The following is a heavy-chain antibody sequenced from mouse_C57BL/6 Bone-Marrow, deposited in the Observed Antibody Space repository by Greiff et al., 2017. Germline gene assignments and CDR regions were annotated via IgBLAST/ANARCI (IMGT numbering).Heavy chain of an antibody. V-gene: IGHV1-47*01. Sequence: QVQLQQSGAELVKPGASVKMSCKASGYPFTTYPIEWMKQNHGKSLEWIGTFHPSNDDTKYNEKFKGKATLTVEQSSSTVYLELSRLTSDDSAVYYCARGGDGYYIVPFAYWGQGTLVTVSA. CDR1: GYPFTTYP. D-gene: IGHD2-3*01. CDR3: ARGGDGYYIVPFAY. CDR2: FHPSNDDT. J-gene: IGHJ3*01.